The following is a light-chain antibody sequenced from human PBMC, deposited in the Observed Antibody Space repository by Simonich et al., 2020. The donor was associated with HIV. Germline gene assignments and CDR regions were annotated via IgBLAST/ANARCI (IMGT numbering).Light chain of an antibody. CDR3: QQYYGYPPT. J-gene: IGKJ3*01. Sequence: EIQMTQSPSSLSASVGDRVTITCRASHSIITYLNWYQQKPGKSPNLLIYAASRLQSGVQSRFSGSGSGTDFTLTISRLQSEDFATYYCQQYYGYPPTFGPGTKVDI. V-gene: IGKV1-39*01. CDR2: AAS. CDR1: HSIITY.